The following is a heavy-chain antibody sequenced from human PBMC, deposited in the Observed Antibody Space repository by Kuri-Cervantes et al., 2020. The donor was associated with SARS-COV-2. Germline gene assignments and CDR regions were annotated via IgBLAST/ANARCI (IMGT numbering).Heavy chain of an antibody. CDR1: GFTFDDYG. D-gene: IGHD7-27*01. Sequence: GESLKISCAASGFTFDDYGMSWVRQAPGKGLEWVSGINWNGGSTGYADSVKGRFTISRDNAKNSPYLQMNSLRAEDTALYHCARDDWGSGGAFDIWGQGTMVTVSS. J-gene: IGHJ3*02. CDR2: INWNGGST. CDR3: ARDDWGSGGAFDI. V-gene: IGHV3-20*01.